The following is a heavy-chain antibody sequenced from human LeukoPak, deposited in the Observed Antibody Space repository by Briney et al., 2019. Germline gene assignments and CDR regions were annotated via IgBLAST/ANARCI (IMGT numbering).Heavy chain of an antibody. J-gene: IGHJ6*03. CDR1: NYTFTNYG. V-gene: IGHV1-69*13. Sequence: SVKVSCKTSNYTFTNYGISWVRQAPGQGLEWTGGIIPIFGTANYAQKFQGRVTITADESTSTAYMELSSLRSEDTAVYYCARGGTYYYGSGSYYKGGRYYYYYMDVWGKGTTVTVSS. D-gene: IGHD3-10*01. CDR3: ARGGTYYYGSGSYYKGGRYYYYYMDV. CDR2: IIPIFGTA.